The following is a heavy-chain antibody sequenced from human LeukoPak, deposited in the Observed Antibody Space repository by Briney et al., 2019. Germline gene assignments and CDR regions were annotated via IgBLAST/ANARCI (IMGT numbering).Heavy chain of an antibody. CDR3: ARNQGSDLDY. J-gene: IGHJ4*02. Sequence: GGSLRLSCAASGSTFSSYTMNWVRQAPGKGLEWVSSITSSSSYIYYADSAKGRFTISRDNAKNTLYLQMNSLRAEDMAVYYCARNQGSDLDYWGQGTLVTVSS. CDR2: ITSSSSYI. D-gene: IGHD1-14*01. V-gene: IGHV3-21*01. CDR1: GSTFSSYT.